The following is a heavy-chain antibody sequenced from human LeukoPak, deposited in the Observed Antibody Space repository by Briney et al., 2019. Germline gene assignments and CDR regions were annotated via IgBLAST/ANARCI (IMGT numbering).Heavy chain of an antibody. V-gene: IGHV4-34*01. CDR1: GGSFSGYY. J-gene: IGHJ2*01. D-gene: IGHD3-10*01. CDR2: INHSGST. Sequence: PSETLSLTCAVYGGSFSGYYWSWIRQPPGKGLEWIGEINHSGSTNYNPSLKSRVTISVDTSKNQFSLKLSSVTAADTAVYYCARFGRPTYYYGSGSYYNGARYFDLWGRGTLVTVSS. CDR3: ARFGRPTYYYGSGSYYNGARYFDL.